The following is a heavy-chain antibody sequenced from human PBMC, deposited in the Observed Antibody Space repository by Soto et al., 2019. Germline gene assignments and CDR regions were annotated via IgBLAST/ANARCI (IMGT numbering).Heavy chain of an antibody. CDR1: GYTFTGYY. J-gene: IGHJ4*02. CDR3: ARGPPDPYDRSGTYIDY. D-gene: IGHD3-22*01. CDR2: INPNSGGT. Sequence: ASVKVSCKASGYTFTGYYMHWVRQAPGQGLEWMGWINPNSGGTNYAQKFQGWVTMTRDTSISTAYMELSRLRSDDTAVYYCARGPPDPYDRSGTYIDYWGQGTLVTVSS. V-gene: IGHV1-2*04.